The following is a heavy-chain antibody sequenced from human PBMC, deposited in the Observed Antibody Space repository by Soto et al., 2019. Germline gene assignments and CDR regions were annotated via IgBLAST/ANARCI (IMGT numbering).Heavy chain of an antibody. D-gene: IGHD1-26*01. CDR3: LRLSEWDHRGDV. CDR1: GGSISGSSY. V-gene: IGHV4-39*01. Sequence: QLQLQESGPGLVNPSKTLSLTCAVSGGSISGSSYWGWIRQPPGKGLEWIGTIHSSGTTYYDPSLRSRVTISLDTSASQFSLRLTSVTAAETATYHCLRLSEWDHRGDVWGQGTTVTVSS. J-gene: IGHJ6*02. CDR2: IHSSGTT.